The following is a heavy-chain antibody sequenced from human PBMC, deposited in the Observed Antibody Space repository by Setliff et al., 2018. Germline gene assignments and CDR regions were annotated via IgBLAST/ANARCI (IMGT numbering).Heavy chain of an antibody. CDR3: ARADHLVTTTFDY. V-gene: IGHV7-4-1*02. J-gene: IGHJ4*01. CDR1: GYSLSNYV. D-gene: IGHD4-17*01. CDR2: INTKTGDP. Sequence: ASVKVSFKASGYSLSNYVMNWVRQAPGQGLEWMGWINTKTGDPTYAQGYTGRFAFSLDTSDSATYLDISNLKAEDTATYYCARADHLVTTTFDYWGQGTLVTV.